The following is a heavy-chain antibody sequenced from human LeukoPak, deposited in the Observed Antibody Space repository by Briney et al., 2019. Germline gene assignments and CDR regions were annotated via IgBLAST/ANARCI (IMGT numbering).Heavy chain of an antibody. CDR1: GYTFTDYS. CDR2: INPNSGGT. D-gene: IGHD5-18*01. J-gene: IGHJ4*02. CDR3: ARDRGYSYGLALDY. V-gene: IGHV1-2*02. Sequence: GASVKVSCKPSGYTFTDYSINWVRQAPGQGLEWMGWINPNSGGTNYAQKFQGRVTMTRDTSISTAYMELSRLRSDDTAVYYCARDRGYSYGLALDYWGQGTLVTVSS.